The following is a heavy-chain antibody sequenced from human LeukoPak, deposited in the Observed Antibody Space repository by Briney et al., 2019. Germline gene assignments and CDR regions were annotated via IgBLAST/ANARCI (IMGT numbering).Heavy chain of an antibody. V-gene: IGHV3-30*02. Sequence: PGGSLRLSCAASGFTFSSYGMHWVRQAPGKGLEWVAFIRYDGSNKYYADSVKGRFTISRDNSKNTLYLQMNSLRAEDTAVYYCARFGAMGAGVIDYWGQGTLVTVSS. CDR1: GFTFSSYG. CDR2: IRYDGSNK. CDR3: ARFGAMGAGVIDY. D-gene: IGHD1-26*01. J-gene: IGHJ4*02.